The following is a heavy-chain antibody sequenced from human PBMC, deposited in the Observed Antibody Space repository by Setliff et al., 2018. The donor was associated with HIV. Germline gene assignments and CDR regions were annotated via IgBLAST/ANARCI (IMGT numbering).Heavy chain of an antibody. V-gene: IGHV3-11*04. Sequence: GGSLRLSCAASGFTFSSYAMSWVRQAPGKGLEWVSYISPNGNSMYYADSVKGRFTISRDNAKNPLYLQMNSLRAEDTALYYCAKDIIPAGLFHDLWGQGTLVTVSS. D-gene: IGHD2-2*01. CDR2: ISPNGNSM. CDR3: AKDIIPAGLFHDL. J-gene: IGHJ5*02. CDR1: GFTFSSYA.